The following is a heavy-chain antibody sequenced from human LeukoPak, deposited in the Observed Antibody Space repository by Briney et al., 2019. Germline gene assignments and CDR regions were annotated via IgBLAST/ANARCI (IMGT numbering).Heavy chain of an antibody. J-gene: IGHJ4*02. D-gene: IGHD6-13*01. Sequence: GGSLRLSCAASRFTFSTYSMNWVRQAPGKGLEWVSYISGSSSTIYYADSVKGRFTISRDNAKNSVHLQMNSLRAEDTAVYYCARAIAAAEDYWGQGTLVTVSS. CDR3: ARAIAAAEDY. V-gene: IGHV3-48*01. CDR2: ISGSSSTI. CDR1: RFTFSTYS.